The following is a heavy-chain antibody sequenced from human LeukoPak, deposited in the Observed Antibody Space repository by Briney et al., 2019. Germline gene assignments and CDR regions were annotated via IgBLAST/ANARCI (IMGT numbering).Heavy chain of an antibody. CDR3: ARNSGCSSLYFDY. J-gene: IGHJ4*02. D-gene: IGHD6-13*01. CDR2: ISSSSSYI. V-gene: IGHV3-21*01. CDR1: GFTFNAYW. Sequence: GGSLRLSCVGSGFTFNAYWMSWVRQAPGPGLERVSSISSSSSYIYYADSVKGRFTISRDNAKNSLYLQMNSLRAEDTAVYDCARNSGCSSLYFDYWGQGTLVTVSS.